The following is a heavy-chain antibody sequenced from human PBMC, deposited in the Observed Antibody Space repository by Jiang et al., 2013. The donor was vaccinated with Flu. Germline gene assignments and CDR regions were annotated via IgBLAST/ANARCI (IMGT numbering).Heavy chain of an antibody. CDR1: GASITTYY. V-gene: IGHV4-59*01. CDR3: ARTARVFDY. J-gene: IGHJ4*02. D-gene: IGHD6-13*01. Sequence: GSGLVKPSETLSLTCTVSGASITTYYRSWIRQPPGKGLESIGYISNNGDTNSNPSLKSRVTISLDTSKNQFSLNLKSVTAADTAVYYCARTARVFDYWGQGILVTVSS. CDR2: ISNNGDT.